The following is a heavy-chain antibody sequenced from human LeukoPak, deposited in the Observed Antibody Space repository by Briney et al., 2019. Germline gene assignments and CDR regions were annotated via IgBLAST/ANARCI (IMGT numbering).Heavy chain of an antibody. Sequence: SQTLSLTCAISGDSVSSNTGAWNWIRQSPSRGLEWLGRTYYRSRWHNDYAVSVKSRITINPDTSKNQFFLQLNSVTPEDTAVYYCARQYSNDYYYYGLDVWGQGTTVTVSS. CDR1: GDSVSSNTGA. CDR3: ARQYSNDYYYYGLDV. CDR2: TYYRSRWHN. D-gene: IGHD6-13*01. V-gene: IGHV6-1*01. J-gene: IGHJ6*02.